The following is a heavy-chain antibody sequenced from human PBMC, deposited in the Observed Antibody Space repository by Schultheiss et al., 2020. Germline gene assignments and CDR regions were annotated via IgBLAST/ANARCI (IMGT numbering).Heavy chain of an antibody. D-gene: IGHD3-16*01. CDR1: GGSISSYY. J-gene: IGHJ4*02. CDR3: TRPAAKALSRGIDY. CDR2: IYYSGST. Sequence: SETLSLTCTVSGGSISSYYWGWIRQPPGKGLEWIGYIYYSGSTYYNPSLKSRVTISVDTSKNQLFLKLTSMTAADTAVYYCTRPAAKALSRGIDYWGQGTLVTVSS. V-gene: IGHV4-59*12.